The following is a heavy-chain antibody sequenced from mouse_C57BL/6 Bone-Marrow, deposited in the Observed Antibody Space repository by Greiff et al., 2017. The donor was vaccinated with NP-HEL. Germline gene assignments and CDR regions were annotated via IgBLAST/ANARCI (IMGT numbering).Heavy chain of an antibody. V-gene: IGHV1-72*01. CDR3: ARGAHYYGSSYWYFDD. J-gene: IGHJ1*03. CDR2: IDPNSGGT. Sequence: QVQLKQPGAELVKPGASVKLSCKASGYTFTSYWMHWVKQRPGRGLEWIGRIDPNSGGTKYNEKFKSKATLPVDKPSSTAYMQLSSLTSEDSAVYYCARGAHYYGSSYWYFDDWGTGTTVTVSS. CDR1: GYTFTSYW. D-gene: IGHD1-1*01.